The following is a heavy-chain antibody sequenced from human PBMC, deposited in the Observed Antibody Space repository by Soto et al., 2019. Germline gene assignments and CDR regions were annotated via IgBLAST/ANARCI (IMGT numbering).Heavy chain of an antibody. CDR1: GYTFTTYY. CDR3: AREGLGQQLPRTFDY. J-gene: IGHJ4*02. CDR2: INPSGGGT. D-gene: IGHD6-13*01. V-gene: IGHV1-46*01. Sequence: QVQLMQSGAEVKKPGASVKVSCKASGYTFTTYYMHWVRPAPGQGLEWMGIINPSGGGTNYAQKFQDRVTMTRHTSTSTVYMQLSSLRSEDTAVYYCAREGLGQQLPRTFDYWGQGTLLTVSS.